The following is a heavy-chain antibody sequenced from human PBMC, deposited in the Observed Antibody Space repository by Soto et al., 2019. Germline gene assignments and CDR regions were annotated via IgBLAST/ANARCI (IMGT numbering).Heavy chain of an antibody. Sequence: QVQLQESGPGLVKPSQTLSLTCSVSGGSFSSGDYYWSWIRQPPGKGLEWIGYIYYSGSTFYNPSIKSRVTILGDTSKNQFSLKLNSVTAADTAVYYCARHQWRERGGFDYWGQGTLVTVSS. D-gene: IGHD6-19*01. CDR2: IYYSGST. V-gene: IGHV4-30-4*01. J-gene: IGHJ4*02. CDR1: GGSFSSGDYY. CDR3: ARHQWRERGGFDY.